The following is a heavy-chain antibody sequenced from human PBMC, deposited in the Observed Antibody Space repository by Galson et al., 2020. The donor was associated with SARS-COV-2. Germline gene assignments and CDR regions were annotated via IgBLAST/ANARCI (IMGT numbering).Heavy chain of an antibody. D-gene: IGHD2-8*01. Sequence: GGSLRLSCAASGFTFSSYAMHWVRQAPGKGLEWVAFISYDGSNKYYADSVKGRFTISRDNSKNTLYLQMNSLRAEDTAVYYCARSYGGYYYMDVWGKGTTVTVSS. V-gene: IGHV3-30*04. CDR1: GFTFSSYA. CDR3: ARSYGGYYYMDV. J-gene: IGHJ6*03. CDR2: ISYDGSNK.